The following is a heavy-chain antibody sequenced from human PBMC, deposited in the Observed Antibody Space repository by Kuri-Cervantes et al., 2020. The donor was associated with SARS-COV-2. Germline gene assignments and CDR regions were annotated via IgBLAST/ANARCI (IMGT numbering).Heavy chain of an antibody. CDR3: ARRVGYYFDY. Sequence: GGSLRLSCKGSGYSFTSYWIRWVRQMPGKGLEWMGRIDPSDSYTNYSPSFQGHVTISADKSISTAYLQWSSLKASDTAMYYCARRVGYYFDYWGQGTLVTVSS. D-gene: IGHD2-15*01. V-gene: IGHV5-10-1*01. CDR2: IDPSDSYT. J-gene: IGHJ4*02. CDR1: GYSFTSYW.